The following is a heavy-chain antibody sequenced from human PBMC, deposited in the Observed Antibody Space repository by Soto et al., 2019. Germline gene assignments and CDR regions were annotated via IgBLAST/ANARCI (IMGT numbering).Heavy chain of an antibody. V-gene: IGHV3-23*01. Sequence: GGSLRLSCAASGFSFSTYAMSWVRQAPGKGLEWVSGISGSSGSTYYADSVKGRFTVSRDNSKNTVYLQMNSLRADDTAVYYCAKVSVVVLAAGDWFDPWGQGTLVTVSS. CDR1: GFSFSTYA. CDR2: ISGSSGST. D-gene: IGHD2-15*01. J-gene: IGHJ5*02. CDR3: AKVSVVVLAAGDWFDP.